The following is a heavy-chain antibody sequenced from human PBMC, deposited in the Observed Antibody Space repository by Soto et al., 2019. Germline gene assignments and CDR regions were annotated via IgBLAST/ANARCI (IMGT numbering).Heavy chain of an antibody. Sequence: ASVKVSCKASGYTFTSYGISWVRQAPGQGLEWMGWISAYNGNTNYAQKLQGRFTMTTDTSTSTAYMELRSLRSDDTAVYYCARDHKEDSSSWYTPDFDDWGQGTLVTVSS. CDR3: ARDHKEDSSSWYTPDFDD. J-gene: IGHJ4*02. CDR1: GYTFTSYG. D-gene: IGHD6-13*01. V-gene: IGHV1-18*01. CDR2: ISAYNGNT.